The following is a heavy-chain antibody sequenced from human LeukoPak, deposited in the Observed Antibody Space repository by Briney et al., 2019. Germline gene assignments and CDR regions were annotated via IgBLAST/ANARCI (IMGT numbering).Heavy chain of an antibody. D-gene: IGHD3-16*02. CDR2: IKSDRSTTT. Sequence: PGGSLRLSCAASGLTFSNFWMHWVRQAPGKGLVWVSLIKSDRSTTTIYADSVKGRFTISRDNAKNTVYLQMTRLRVEDTAVYYCPTGPSYSYEYWGQGNLVTVSS. CDR1: GLTFSNFW. J-gene: IGHJ4*02. V-gene: IGHV3-74*03. CDR3: PTGPSYSYEY.